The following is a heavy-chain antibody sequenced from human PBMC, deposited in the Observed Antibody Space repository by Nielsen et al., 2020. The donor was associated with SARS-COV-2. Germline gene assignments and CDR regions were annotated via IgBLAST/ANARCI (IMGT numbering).Heavy chain of an antibody. D-gene: IGHD2-8*01. CDR3: TRPTQRYCTNGVCYSRPNY. CDR2: IRSKANSYAT. Sequence: GESLKISCAASGFTFSGSAMHWVRQASGKGLEWVGRIRSKANSYATAYAASVKGRFTISRDDSKNTAYLQMNSLKTEDTAVYYCTRPTQRYCTNGVCYSRPNYWGQGTLVTVSS. J-gene: IGHJ4*02. V-gene: IGHV3-73*01. CDR1: GFTFSGSA.